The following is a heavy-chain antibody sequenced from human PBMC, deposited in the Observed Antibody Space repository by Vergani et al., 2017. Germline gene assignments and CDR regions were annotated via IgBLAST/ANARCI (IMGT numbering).Heavy chain of an antibody. CDR2: IYSGGST. J-gene: IGHJ6*02. CDR3: ASESSIAARFYHYYGMDV. CDR1: GFTVSSNY. V-gene: IGHV3-66*02. D-gene: IGHD6-6*01. Sequence: EVQLVESGGGLVQPGGSLRLSCAASGFTVSSNYMSWVRQAPGKGLEWVSVIYSGGSTYYADSVKGRFTISRDNSKNTLYLQMNSLRAEDTAVYYCASESSIAARFYHYYGMDVWGQGTTVTVSS.